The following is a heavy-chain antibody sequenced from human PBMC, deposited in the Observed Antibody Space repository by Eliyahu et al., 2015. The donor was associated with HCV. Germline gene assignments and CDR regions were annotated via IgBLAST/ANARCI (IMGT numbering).Heavy chain of an antibody. V-gene: IGHV4-34*01. Sequence: QVQLQQWGAGLLKPSETLSLTCSVDGGSFKAYSWSWIRQPPGKGLEWIGEISHSGSTNYNPSLKSRVTISADSSNNQFSLRLTSVTAADTAVYYCASYLRSSYCSGDGCYFDFWGQGTLVTVSS. CDR2: ISHSGST. CDR3: ASYLRSSYCSGDGCYFDF. J-gene: IGHJ4*02. CDR1: GGSFKAYS. D-gene: IGHD2-15*01.